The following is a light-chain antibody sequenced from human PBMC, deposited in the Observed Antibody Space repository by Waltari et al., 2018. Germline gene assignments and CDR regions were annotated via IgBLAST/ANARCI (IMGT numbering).Light chain of an antibody. CDR2: GDY. J-gene: IGLJ1*01. CDR1: SPNIGRQP. V-gene: IGLV1-44*01. Sequence: QSVLTPPPSASGTPGQRGTISCYASSPNIGRQPVSWYHQLPGTAPKLLIYGDYQRPSGVPDRFSASKSGTSASLSISNLQSEDEADYYCGAWDDSLNGYVFGSGTKVNVL. CDR3: GAWDDSLNGYV.